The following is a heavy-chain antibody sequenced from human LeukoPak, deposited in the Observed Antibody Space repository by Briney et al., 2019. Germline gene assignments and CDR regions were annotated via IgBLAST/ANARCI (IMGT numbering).Heavy chain of an antibody. J-gene: IGHJ3*02. V-gene: IGHV4-39*07. D-gene: IGHD5-24*01. CDR3: ARSPIPVMATIDVGGFDI. CDR2: IYYSGST. Sequence: SGTLSLTCAVSGGSISSSSYYWGWIRQPPGKGLKWIGSIYYSGSTYYNPSLKSRVTISVDTSKNQFSLKLSFVTAADTAVYFCARSPIPVMATIDVGGFDIWGQGTVVTVSS. CDR1: GGSISSSSYY.